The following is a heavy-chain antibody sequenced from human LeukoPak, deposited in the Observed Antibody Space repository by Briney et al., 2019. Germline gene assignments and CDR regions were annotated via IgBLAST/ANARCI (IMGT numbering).Heavy chain of an antibody. D-gene: IGHD6-19*01. CDR1: VGTFSSYA. CDR3: ARVGSGWSLGFDY. V-gene: IGHV1-69*06. Sequence: SVKVSCKSSVGTFSSYAISWVRQAPGQGLEWMGGIIPIFGTANYAQKFQGRVTITADKSTSTAYMELSSLRSEDTAVYYCARVGSGWSLGFDYWGQGTLVTVSS. CDR2: IIPIFGTA. J-gene: IGHJ4*02.